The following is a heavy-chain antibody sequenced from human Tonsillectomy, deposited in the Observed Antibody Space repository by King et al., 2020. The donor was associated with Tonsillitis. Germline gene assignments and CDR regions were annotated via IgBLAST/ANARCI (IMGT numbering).Heavy chain of an antibody. CDR1: GFTFSSYW. Sequence: QLVQSGGGLVQPGGSLRLSCAASGFTFSSYWMHWVRHAPGKGLVWVSRINSDGSSTSYADSVKGRFTISRDNAKNTLYLQMNSLRAEDTAVYYCASNYYDSSGYYYRDSWGQGTLVTVSS. J-gene: IGHJ4*02. CDR2: INSDGSST. D-gene: IGHD3-22*01. CDR3: ASNYYDSSGYYYRDS. V-gene: IGHV3-74*02.